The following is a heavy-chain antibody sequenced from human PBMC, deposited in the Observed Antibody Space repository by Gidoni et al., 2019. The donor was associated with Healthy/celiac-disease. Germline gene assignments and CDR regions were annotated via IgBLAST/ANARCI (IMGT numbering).Heavy chain of an antibody. CDR2: ISSSSSYI. J-gene: IGHJ4*02. CDR3: ARVAAGVGATDY. Sequence: EVQLVESGGGMVKPGGSLRLSCAASGVTFSSYSMNWVRQAPGKGLEWVSSISSSSSYIYYADSVKGRFTISRDNAKNSLYLQMNSLRAEDTAVYYCARVAAGVGATDYWGQGTLVTVSS. CDR1: GVTFSSYS. D-gene: IGHD1-26*01. V-gene: IGHV3-21*01.